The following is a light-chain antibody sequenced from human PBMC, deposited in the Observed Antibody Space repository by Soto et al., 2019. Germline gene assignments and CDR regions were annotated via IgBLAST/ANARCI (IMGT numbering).Light chain of an antibody. V-gene: IGLV3-21*02. Sequence: VLTQPPSVSVAPGQTARITCGGNNIGTKGVHWYQQKPGQAPVLVVFDDSDRPSGIPERFSGSNSGNTATLTIGRVEAGDEADYYCQVWDSSSDHWVFGGGTKLTVL. CDR1: NIGTKG. CDR2: DDS. J-gene: IGLJ3*02. CDR3: QVWDSSSDHWV.